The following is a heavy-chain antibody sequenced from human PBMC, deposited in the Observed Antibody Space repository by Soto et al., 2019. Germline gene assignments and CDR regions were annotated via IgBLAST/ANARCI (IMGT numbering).Heavy chain of an antibody. D-gene: IGHD1-26*01. V-gene: IGHV4-34*01. CDR3: ARVSGSYYYGMDV. J-gene: IGHJ6*02. CDR2: INHSGST. Sequence: SETLSLTCAVYGGSFSGYYWSWIRQPPGKGLEWIGEINHSGSTNYNPSLKSRVTISVDTSRNQFSLKLSSVTAADTAVYYCARVSGSYYYGMDVWGQGTTVTVSS. CDR1: GGSFSGYY.